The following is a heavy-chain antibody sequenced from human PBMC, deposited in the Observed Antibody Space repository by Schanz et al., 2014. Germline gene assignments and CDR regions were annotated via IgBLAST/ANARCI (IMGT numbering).Heavy chain of an antibody. CDR2: ISGSGGNT. Sequence: EVQLLESGGGLVQPGGSLRLSCAASGFTFRGYAMSWVRQARGKGLEWVSIISGSGGNTYYADAVRGRFTISRDNAKNSLFLQMNSLRAEDTAVYYCVRDSFFAFDYWGQGTLVTVSS. J-gene: IGHJ4*02. D-gene: IGHD3-3*01. CDR3: VRDSFFAFDY. CDR1: GFTFRGYA. V-gene: IGHV3-23*01.